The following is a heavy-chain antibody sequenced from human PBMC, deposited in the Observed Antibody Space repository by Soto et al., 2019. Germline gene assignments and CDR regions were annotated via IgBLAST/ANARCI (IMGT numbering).Heavy chain of an antibody. CDR3: ATGLLGYCSGGSCYSDS. CDR1: AYTFTNYA. Sequence: QVQLVQSGAEVKKPGASVRVSCQTSAYTFTNYAVSWVRQAPGQGLEWMGWISGDNGNTIYAQKFQGRVTMTTDTSTRKADMELRSLRSGDTAVYYCATGLLGYCSGGSCYSDSWGQGTLVTVSS. D-gene: IGHD2-15*01. J-gene: IGHJ4*02. CDR2: ISGDNGNT. V-gene: IGHV1-18*01.